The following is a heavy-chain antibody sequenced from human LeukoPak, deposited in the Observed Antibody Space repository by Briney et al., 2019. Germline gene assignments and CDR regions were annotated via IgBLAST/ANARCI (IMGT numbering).Heavy chain of an antibody. J-gene: IGHJ4*02. D-gene: IGHD4-23*01. Sequence: ASVKVSCKASGYTFSSYSIHWVRQAPGQGLEWMGLINPNIRSTTYAQEFQGRVTMTSDTSTSTVYMELSSLRSEDTAVYYCGRATVGLYWGQGTLVTVSS. CDR2: INPNIRST. CDR1: GYTFSSYS. V-gene: IGHV1-46*01. CDR3: GRATVGLY.